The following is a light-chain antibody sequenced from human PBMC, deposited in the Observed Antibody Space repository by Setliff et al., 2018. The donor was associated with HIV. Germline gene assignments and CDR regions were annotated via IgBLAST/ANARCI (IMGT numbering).Light chain of an antibody. Sequence: SYELTQPPSVSVAPGKTARITCGGNKIGRKSVHWYQQKPGQAPVLVVDDDSDRPSGIPERFSGSNSGNTATLTISRVEAGDEADYYCQVWDSSSGHPYVFGTGTKVTVL. J-gene: IGLJ1*01. CDR3: QVWDSSSGHPYV. CDR1: KIGRKS. CDR2: DDS. V-gene: IGLV3-21*03.